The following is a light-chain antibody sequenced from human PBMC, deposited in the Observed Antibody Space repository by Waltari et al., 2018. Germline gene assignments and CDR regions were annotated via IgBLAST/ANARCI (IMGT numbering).Light chain of an antibody. V-gene: IGKV1-33*01. CDR2: DAS. CDR3: QQYESLPYT. CDR1: QDISNF. J-gene: IGKJ2*01. Sequence: DIQMTQSPSSVSASVGDRVTITCQASQDISNFLSWYQHKAGKAPKLLIFDASKMQTGVPYKFGGGGSGTDFTFTTDSLQPEDVATYYCQQYESLPYTFGQGTKVEI.